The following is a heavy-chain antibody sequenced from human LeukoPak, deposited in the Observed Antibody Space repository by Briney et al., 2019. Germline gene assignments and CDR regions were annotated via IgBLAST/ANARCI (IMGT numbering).Heavy chain of an antibody. CDR3: ARDPVLDSSGYYFDY. CDR1: GYTFTSYY. Sequence: ASVKVSCKASGYTFTSYYMHWVRQAPGQGLEWMGIINPSGGSTSYAQKFQGRVTMTRDTSTSTAYMELGSLRSEDTAVYYCARDPVLDSSGYYFDYWGQGTLVTVSS. D-gene: IGHD3-22*01. V-gene: IGHV1-46*01. CDR2: INPSGGST. J-gene: IGHJ4*02.